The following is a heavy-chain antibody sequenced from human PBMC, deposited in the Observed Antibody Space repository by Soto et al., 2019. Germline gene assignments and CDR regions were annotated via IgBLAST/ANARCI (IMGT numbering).Heavy chain of an antibody. CDR3: ARRYGYAFYI. CDR1: GGSISSYY. D-gene: IGHD4-17*01. J-gene: IGHJ3*02. CDR2: IYYSGST. V-gene: IGHV4-59*01. Sequence: QVQLQESGPGLVKPSETLSLTCTVSGGSISSYYWSWIRQPPGKGLEWIGYIYYSGSTNYNPSLKRRVTISVDTSKNQFSLKLSSVTAADTAVYDCARRYGYAFYIGGQWTMVTVSS.